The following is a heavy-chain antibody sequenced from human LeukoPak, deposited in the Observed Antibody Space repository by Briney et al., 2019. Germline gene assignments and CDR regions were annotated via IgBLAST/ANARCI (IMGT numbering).Heavy chain of an antibody. D-gene: IGHD3-10*01. J-gene: IGHJ4*02. CDR2: INHSGST. Sequence: NPSETLSLTCAVYGGSFSGYYWSWIRQPPGKGLEWIGEINHSGSTNYNPSLKSRVTISVDTSKNQFSLKLSSVTAADTAVYYCARGLMVRGVIITYYFDYWGQGTLVTASS. CDR3: ARGLMVRGVIITYYFDY. V-gene: IGHV4-34*01. CDR1: GGSFSGYY.